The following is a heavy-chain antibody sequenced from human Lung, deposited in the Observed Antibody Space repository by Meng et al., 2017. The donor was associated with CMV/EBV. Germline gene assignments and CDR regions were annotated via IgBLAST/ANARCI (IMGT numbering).Heavy chain of an antibody. CDR1: GFTLSSYW. J-gene: IGHJ4*02. CDR3: ARDLRSPVY. CDR2: IKQDGSEK. Sequence: GESXKISCAASGFTLSSYWMSWVRQAPVKGLEWAASIKQDGSEKYYVDSVKVRFTIPRDNAKNSLYLQMNSLRAEDTAVYYCARDLRSPVYWGQGTLVTVSS. D-gene: IGHD3-10*01. V-gene: IGHV3-7*01.